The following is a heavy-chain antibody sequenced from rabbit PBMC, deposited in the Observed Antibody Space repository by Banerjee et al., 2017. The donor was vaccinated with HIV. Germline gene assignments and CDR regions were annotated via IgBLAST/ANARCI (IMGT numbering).Heavy chain of an antibody. CDR1: GFSFSSSYW. J-gene: IGHJ4*01. Sequence: QQQLEESGGGLVKPGGTLTLTCKASGFSFSSSYWMCWVRQAPGKGLEWIGCLYTGSSSTWYTSWVNGRFTISRTSSTTVALQMTSLTAADTATYFCARDLAGVIGWNFDLWGPGTLVTVS. V-gene: IGHV1S45*01. CDR2: LYTGSSST. CDR3: ARDLAGVIGWNFDL. D-gene: IGHD4-1*01.